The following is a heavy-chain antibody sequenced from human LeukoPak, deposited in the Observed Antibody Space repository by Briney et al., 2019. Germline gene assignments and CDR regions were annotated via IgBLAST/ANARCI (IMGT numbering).Heavy chain of an antibody. J-gene: IGHJ6*02. Sequence: GRSLSLFCGASGLPFYSYAMLWVRQARGKGLVGVAVISYDGSNKLYAVSVKGSYNISRDNSKNTLYLQMNSLRTEHTAVYYCARAPLTYYYDSSGYPLYYYYGMDVWGQGTRVTVSS. V-gene: IGHV3-30-3*01. CDR2: ISYDGSNK. D-gene: IGHD3-22*01. CDR1: GLPFYSYA. CDR3: ARAPLTYYYDSSGYPLYYYYGMDV.